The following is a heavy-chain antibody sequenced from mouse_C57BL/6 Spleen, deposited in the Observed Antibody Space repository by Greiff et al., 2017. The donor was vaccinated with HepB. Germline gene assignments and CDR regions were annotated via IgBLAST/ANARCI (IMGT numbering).Heavy chain of an antibody. CDR2: ISYDGSN. D-gene: IGHD2-2*01. J-gene: IGHJ3*01. Sequence: EVQLVESGPGLVKPSQSLSLTCSVTGYSITSGYYWNWIRQFPGNKMEWMGYISYDGSNNYNPSLKNRISITRDTSKNQFFLKLNSVTTEDTATYYCARGYDGGLFAYWGQGTLVTVSA. CDR3: ARGYDGGLFAY. CDR1: GYSITSGYY. V-gene: IGHV3-6*01.